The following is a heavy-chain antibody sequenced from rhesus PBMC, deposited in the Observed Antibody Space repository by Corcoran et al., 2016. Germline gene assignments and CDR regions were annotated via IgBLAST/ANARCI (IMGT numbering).Heavy chain of an antibody. CDR3: ARRGNYGYFDY. D-gene: IGHD1-44*01. V-gene: IGHV4-160*01. CDR1: GGSISSNY. J-gene: IGHJ4*01. CDR2: IYGSGGST. Sequence: QVQLQESGPGLVKPSETLSLICAVSGGSISSNYWSWIRQAPGKGLGWIGRIYGSGGSTDYNPSLKSHVTIATDTSKNQFSLNLNSVTAADTAVYYCARRGNYGYFDYWGQGVLVTVSS.